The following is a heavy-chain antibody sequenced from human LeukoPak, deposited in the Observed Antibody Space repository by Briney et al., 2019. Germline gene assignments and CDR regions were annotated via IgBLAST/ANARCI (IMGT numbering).Heavy chain of an antibody. J-gene: IGHJ4*02. D-gene: IGHD2-15*01. CDR1: GGSFSGYY. CDR3: ARGGSRIVVVVAARKPHYFDY. Sequence: YPSETLSLTCAVYGGSFSGYYWSWIRQPPGKGLEWIGEISHSGRINYNPSLKSRVTISVDTSKNQFSLKLSSVTAADTAVYYCARGGSRIVVVVAARKPHYFDYWGQGTLVTVSS. CDR2: ISHSGRI. V-gene: IGHV4-34*01.